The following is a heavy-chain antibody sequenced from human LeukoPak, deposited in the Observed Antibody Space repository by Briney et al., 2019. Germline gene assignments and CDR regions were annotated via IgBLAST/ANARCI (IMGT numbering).Heavy chain of an antibody. Sequence: ASVKVSCKASGYTFTSYGISWVRQAPGQGLEWMGWISAYNGNANYAQKLQGRVTMTTDTSTSTAYMELRSLRSDDTAVYYCARALDSSWIAVAGWWGQGTLVTVSS. CDR2: ISAYNGNA. D-gene: IGHD6-19*01. V-gene: IGHV1-18*01. CDR3: ARALDSSWIAVAGW. J-gene: IGHJ4*02. CDR1: GYTFTSYG.